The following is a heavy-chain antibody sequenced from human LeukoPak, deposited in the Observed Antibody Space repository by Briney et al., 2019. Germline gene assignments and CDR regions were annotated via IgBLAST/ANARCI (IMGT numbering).Heavy chain of an antibody. V-gene: IGHV3-23*01. CDR3: AKDLGLWDPGTFDY. CDR1: GFTFSSYA. D-gene: IGHD1-14*01. Sequence: GGSLRLSCAAPGFTFSSYAMSWVRQAPGKGLEWVSAISGSGGSTYYANSVKGRFTISRDNSKNTLYLQMNSLRAEDTAVYYCAKDLGLWDPGTFDYWGQGTLVTVSS. J-gene: IGHJ4*02. CDR2: ISGSGGST.